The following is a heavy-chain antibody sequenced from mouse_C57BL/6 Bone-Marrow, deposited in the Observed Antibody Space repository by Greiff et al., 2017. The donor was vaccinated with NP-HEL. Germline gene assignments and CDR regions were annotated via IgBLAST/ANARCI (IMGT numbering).Heavy chain of an antibody. D-gene: IGHD2-1*01. CDR3: ARNRLLFYFDY. CDR2: IWSGGST. V-gene: IGHV2-2*01. CDR1: GFSLTSYG. Sequence: QVQLKESGPGLVQPSQSLSITCTVSGFSLTSYGVHWVRQSPGKGLEWLGVIWSGGSTDYNAAFISRLSISKDNSKCQVFFTMTSLQADDTAIDDCARNRLLFYFDYWGQGTTLTVSS. J-gene: IGHJ2*01.